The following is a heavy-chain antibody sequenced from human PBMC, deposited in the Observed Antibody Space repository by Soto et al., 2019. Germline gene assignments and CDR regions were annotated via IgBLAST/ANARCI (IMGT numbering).Heavy chain of an antibody. CDR1: SGSISVTNVF. CDR3: ARITGRHLDY. D-gene: IGHD1-20*01. V-gene: IGHV4-39*01. Sequence: PSETLSLTCTVSSGSISVTNVFWGWVRQPPGKGLEWIGNIDYSGTAYFSPSLATRVTFHVDTSKNQFSLTLYSVTAADTAVHYCARITGRHLDYWGQGILVTSPQ. J-gene: IGHJ4*02. CDR2: IDYSGTA.